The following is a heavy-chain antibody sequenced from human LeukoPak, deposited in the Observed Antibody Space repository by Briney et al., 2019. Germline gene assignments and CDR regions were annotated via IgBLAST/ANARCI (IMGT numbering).Heavy chain of an antibody. CDR2: IYYSGST. CDR1: GGSISSSSYY. D-gene: IGHD4-23*01. J-gene: IGHJ4*02. CDR3: ASPPYGGEVYYFDY. V-gene: IGHV4-39*07. Sequence: ASETLSLTCTVSGGSISSSSYYWGWIRQPPGKGLEWIGSIYYSGSTYYNPSLKSRVTISVDTSKNQFSLKLSSVTAADTAVYYCASPPYGGEVYYFDYWGQGTLVTVSS.